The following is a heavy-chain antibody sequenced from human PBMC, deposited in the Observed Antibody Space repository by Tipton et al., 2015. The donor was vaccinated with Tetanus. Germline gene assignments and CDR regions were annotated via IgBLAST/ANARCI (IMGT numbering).Heavy chain of an antibody. V-gene: IGHV4-61*01. CDR2: IYYTGST. J-gene: IGHJ6*02. D-gene: IGHD4-17*01. CDR1: GDSVSSGSYY. CDR3: ARDRGLTTGGGIGMDV. Sequence: LRLSCTVSGDSVSSGSYYWSWIRQSPGKGLEWIGYIYYTGSTNYSPSLKSRVTISLDTSKNQFSLKLSSVTAADTAVYYCARDRGLTTGGGIGMDVWGQGTTVTVSS.